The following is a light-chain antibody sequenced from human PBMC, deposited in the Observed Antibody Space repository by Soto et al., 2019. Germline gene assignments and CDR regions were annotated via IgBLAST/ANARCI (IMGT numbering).Light chain of an antibody. V-gene: IGKV3-20*01. Sequence: EIVLTQSPGTLSLSPGETATLSCRASETVGNNYLAWYVQRPGQAPSLLIFGASNRAAGIPDRFSGSGSGTDFTLIITRLEPEDFAVYYCRQYGTSLVTFGGGTKVEIK. J-gene: IGKJ4*01. CDR3: RQYGTSLVT. CDR1: ETVGNNY. CDR2: GAS.